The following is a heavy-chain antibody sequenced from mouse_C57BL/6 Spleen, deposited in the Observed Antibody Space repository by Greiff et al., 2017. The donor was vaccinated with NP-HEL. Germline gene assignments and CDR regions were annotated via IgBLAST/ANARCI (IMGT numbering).Heavy chain of an antibody. Sequence: QVQLKQSGAELAKPGASVKLSCKASGYTFTSYWMHWVKQRPGQGLEWIGYINPSSGYTKYNQKFKDKATLTADKSSSTAYMQLSSLTYEDSAVYYCARSYGNYGGYFDVWGTGTTVTVSS. CDR3: ARSYGNYGGYFDV. CDR2: INPSSGYT. J-gene: IGHJ1*03. V-gene: IGHV1-7*01. CDR1: GYTFTSYW. D-gene: IGHD2-1*01.